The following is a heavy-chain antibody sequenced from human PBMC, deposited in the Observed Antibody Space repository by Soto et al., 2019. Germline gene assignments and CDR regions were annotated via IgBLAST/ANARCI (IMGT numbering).Heavy chain of an antibody. CDR2: IDWGDDT. V-gene: IGHV2-70*13. CDR1: GFSLSSPGMC. D-gene: IGHD6-19*01. CDR3: ARIIAVAGTPPYYFDS. J-gene: IGHJ4*02. Sequence: GSGPTLVNPTQTLTLTCTFSGFSLSSPGMCVSWIRQPPGKALEWLALIDWGDDTYYSTSLKTRLTISKDSSKNQVVLTMTNMDPVDTATYYCARIIAVAGTPPYYFDSWGQGTLVTVSS.